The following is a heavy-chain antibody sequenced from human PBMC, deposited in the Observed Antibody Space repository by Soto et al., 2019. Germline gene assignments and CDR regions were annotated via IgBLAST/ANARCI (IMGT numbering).Heavy chain of an antibody. J-gene: IGHJ4*02. D-gene: IGHD6-6*01. V-gene: IGHV3-13*01. CDR3: ARSRRSSGHDS. CDR1: GFTFSNYD. Sequence: EVRLLESGGGLVQPGGSLRLSCVASGFTFSNYDMHWVRQGAGEGLEWVAAIGPGGDTYYPDSVKGRFTISRENGNNSFYLPMNTLRAEDTALYYGARSRRSSGHDSWGQGTLVTVS. CDR2: IGPGGDT.